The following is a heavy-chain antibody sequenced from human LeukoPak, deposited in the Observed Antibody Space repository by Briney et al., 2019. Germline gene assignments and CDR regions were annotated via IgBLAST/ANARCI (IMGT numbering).Heavy chain of an antibody. Sequence: PSETLSLTCAVYGGSISSYYWSWIRQPPGKGLEWIGYIYYSGSTNYNPSLKSRVTISVDTSKNQFSLKLSSVTAADTAVYYCARIVGGNYYYCYGMDVWGQGTTVTVSS. V-gene: IGHV4-59*08. D-gene: IGHD3-16*01. CDR1: GGSISSYY. CDR3: ARIVGGNYYYCYGMDV. J-gene: IGHJ6*02. CDR2: IYYSGST.